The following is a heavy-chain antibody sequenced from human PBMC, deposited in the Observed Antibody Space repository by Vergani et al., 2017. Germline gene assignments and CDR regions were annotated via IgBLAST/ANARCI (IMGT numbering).Heavy chain of an antibody. V-gene: IGHV4-39*01. J-gene: IGHJ4*02. Sequence: QLQLQESGPGLVKPSETLSLTCTVSGGSISSSSYYWGWIRQPPGKGLEWIGSIYYSGSTYYNPSLKSRVTISVDTSKNQFSLKLSSVTAADTAVYYCARHEAMVRGVITYFDYWGQGTLVTVSS. CDR2: IYYSGST. CDR1: GGSISSSSYY. CDR3: ARHEAMVRGVITYFDY. D-gene: IGHD3-10*01.